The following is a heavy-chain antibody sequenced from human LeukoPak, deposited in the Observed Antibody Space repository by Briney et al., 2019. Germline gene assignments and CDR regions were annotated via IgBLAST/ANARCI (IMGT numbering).Heavy chain of an antibody. Sequence: PSETLSLTCTVSGGSISSSSYYWGWIRQPPGKGLEWIGSIYYSGSTYYNPSLKSRVTISVDTSKNQFSLKLSSVTAADTAVYYCARPRGGYYYGSSGQAYAFDIWGQGTMVTVSS. J-gene: IGHJ3*02. V-gene: IGHV4-39*01. D-gene: IGHD3-22*01. CDR2: IYYSGST. CDR1: GGSISSSSYY. CDR3: ARPRGGYYYGSSGQAYAFDI.